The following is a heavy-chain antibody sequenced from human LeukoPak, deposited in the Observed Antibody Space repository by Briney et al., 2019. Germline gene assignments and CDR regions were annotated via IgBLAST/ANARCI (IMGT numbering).Heavy chain of an antibody. J-gene: IGHJ6*03. CDR2: IYYSGST. V-gene: IGHV4-59*01. D-gene: IGHD6-13*01. CDR3: ARAGYSSSWPNYYYYYMDV. CDR1: GGSISSYY. Sequence: SETLSLTCTVSGGSISSYYWSWIRQPPGKGLEWIGYIYYSGSTNYNPSLKSRVTIPVDTSKNQISLKLSSVTAADTAVYYCARAGYSSSWPNYYYYYMDVWGKGTTVTVSS.